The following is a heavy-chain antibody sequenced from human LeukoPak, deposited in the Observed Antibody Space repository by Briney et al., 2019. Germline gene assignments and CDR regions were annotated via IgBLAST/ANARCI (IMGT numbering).Heavy chain of an antibody. CDR3: AKVFLSSVGFWSGYVGAFDI. CDR1: GFTFSSYG. CDR2: MSFDGSNK. J-gene: IGHJ3*02. Sequence: PGGSLRLSCAASGFTFSSYGMHWVRQAPGKGLEWVAAMSFDGSNKDYADSVKGRLTISRDNSKNTLYLQMNSLRAEDTAVYYCAKVFLSSVGFWSGYVGAFDIWGQGTMVTVSS. V-gene: IGHV3-30*18. D-gene: IGHD3-3*01.